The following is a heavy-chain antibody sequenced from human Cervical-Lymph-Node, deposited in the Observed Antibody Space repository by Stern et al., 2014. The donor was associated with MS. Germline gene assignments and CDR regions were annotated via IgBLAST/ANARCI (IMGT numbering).Heavy chain of an antibody. V-gene: IGHV3-7*03. D-gene: IGHD5-12*01. J-gene: IGHJ5*02. CDR3: ARGRVARSPNNWFDP. CDR1: GLTFRSYW. CDR2: IKQDGSEK. Sequence: EVQLVQSGGGLVQPGGSLRLSCAASGLTFRSYWMRWVRQAPGKGLEWVANIKQDGSEKYYVDSVKGRFTISRDNAKNSLYLQMNSLRAEDTAVYYCARGRVARSPNNWFDPWGQGTLVTVSS.